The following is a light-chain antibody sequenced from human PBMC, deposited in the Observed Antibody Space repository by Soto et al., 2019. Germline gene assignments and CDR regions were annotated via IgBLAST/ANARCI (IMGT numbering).Light chain of an antibody. V-gene: IGKV1-5*01. J-gene: IGKJ1*01. Sequence: DIHMTQSPSTLSASVGYRVTITCRASQSISSWLAWYQQKPGKAPKLLIYDASSLESGVPSRFSGSGSGTDFTLTISRLDPEDFAVYYCQQYGSSPSFGQGTKVDIK. CDR2: DAS. CDR1: QSISSW. CDR3: QQYGSSPS.